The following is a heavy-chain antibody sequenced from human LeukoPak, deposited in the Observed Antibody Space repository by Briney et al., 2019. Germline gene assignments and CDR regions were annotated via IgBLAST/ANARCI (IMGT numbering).Heavy chain of an antibody. V-gene: IGHV3-23*01. CDR1: GFTFSSYA. Sequence: LTGGSLRLSCAASGFTFSSYAMSWVRQAPGKGLEWVSAISGSGGSTYYADSVKGRFTISRDNSKNTLYLQMNSLRAEDTAVYYCAKWSVPVRGEIDFDYWGQGTLVTVSS. CDR3: AKWSVPVRGEIDFDY. J-gene: IGHJ4*02. CDR2: ISGSGGST. D-gene: IGHD3-10*01.